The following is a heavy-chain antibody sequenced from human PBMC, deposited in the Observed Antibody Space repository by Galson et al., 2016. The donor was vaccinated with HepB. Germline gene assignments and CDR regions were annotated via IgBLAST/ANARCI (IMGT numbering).Heavy chain of an antibody. D-gene: IGHD1-26*01. CDR2: ISISTRYI. V-gene: IGHV3-21*01. CDR1: GFSISDYT. CDR3: VRDSRIVGANQDVDY. Sequence: SLRLSCAASGFSISDYTMNWVRQAPGKGLEWVSSISISTRYIHYADSVKGRFTISRDNAKKSLYLQMNSLRVEDTAVYYCVRDSRIVGANQDVDYWGQGTLVTVSS. J-gene: IGHJ4*02.